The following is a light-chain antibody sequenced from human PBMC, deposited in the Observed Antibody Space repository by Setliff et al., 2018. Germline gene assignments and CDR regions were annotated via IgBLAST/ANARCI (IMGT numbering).Light chain of an antibody. V-gene: IGLV2-14*03. CDR1: YSDIGDYNY. J-gene: IGLJ1*01. Sequence: QSALTQPASVSGSPGQSITISCTGTYSDIGDYNYVSWYQQHPGRAPKLLIYDVTRRPSGVSTRFSASKSGNTASLTISGLQPDDEADYYCNSYTGTTTPDVFGTGTKGTVL. CDR3: NSYTGTTTPDV. CDR2: DVT.